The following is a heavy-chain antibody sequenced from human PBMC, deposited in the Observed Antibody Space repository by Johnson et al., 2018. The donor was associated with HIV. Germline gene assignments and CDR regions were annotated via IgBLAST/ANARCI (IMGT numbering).Heavy chain of an antibody. CDR1: GFTVSSNY. D-gene: IGHD3-10*01. CDR2: ISSGGDT. CDR3: VRDDGISGDAFDM. V-gene: IGHV3-53*01. Sequence: VQLVESGVGLIQPGGSLRLSCAASGFTVSSNYMSWVRQAPGKGLEWVSVISSGGDTYYADSVRGRFTISRDNAKNSVDLQMNSLRVDDTAVYYCVRDDGISGDAFDMWGQGTMVTVSS. J-gene: IGHJ3*02.